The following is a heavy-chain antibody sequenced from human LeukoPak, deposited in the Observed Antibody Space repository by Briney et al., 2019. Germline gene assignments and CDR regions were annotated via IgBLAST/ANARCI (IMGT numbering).Heavy chain of an antibody. J-gene: IGHJ4*02. CDR1: GFTVSSNY. CDR3: ASSPNSYCSSTSCPFDY. Sequence: GGSLRLSCPASGFTVSSNYMSWVRQAPGKGLEWVSVIYSGGSTYYADSVKGRFTISRDNSKNTLYLQMNSLRAEDTAVYYCASSPNSYCSSTSCPFDYWGQGTLVTVSS. V-gene: IGHV3-53*01. D-gene: IGHD2-2*01. CDR2: IYSGGST.